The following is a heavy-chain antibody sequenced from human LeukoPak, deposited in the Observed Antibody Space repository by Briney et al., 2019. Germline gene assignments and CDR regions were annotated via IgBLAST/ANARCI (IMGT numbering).Heavy chain of an antibody. J-gene: IGHJ6*03. CDR1: GFAFSSYS. V-gene: IGHV3-48*01. Sequence: TGGSLRLSCAASGFAFSSYSMNWVRQAPGKGLEWVSYISSSSSTIYYADSVKGRFTISRDNAKNSLYLQMNSLRAEDTAVYYCARDIGYYGSGSYSSVHYYMDVWGKGTTVTISS. CDR2: ISSSSSTI. CDR3: ARDIGYYGSGSYSSVHYYMDV. D-gene: IGHD3-10*01.